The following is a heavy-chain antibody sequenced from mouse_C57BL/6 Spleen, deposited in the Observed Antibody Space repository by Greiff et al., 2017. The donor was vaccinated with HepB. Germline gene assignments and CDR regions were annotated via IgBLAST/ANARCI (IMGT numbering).Heavy chain of an antibody. CDR1: GYTFTDYN. CDR2: INPNNGGT. V-gene: IGHV1-22*01. J-gene: IGHJ2*01. D-gene: IGHD1-1*01. Sequence: EVQLQQSGPELVKPGASVKMSCKASGYTFTDYNMHWVKQSHGKSLEWIGYINPNNGGTSYNQKFKGKATLTVNKSSSTAYMELRSLTSADSAVYDLSRFNYYSSSYSFSSYFDYWGQGTTLTVSS. CDR3: SRFNYYSSSYSFSSYFDY.